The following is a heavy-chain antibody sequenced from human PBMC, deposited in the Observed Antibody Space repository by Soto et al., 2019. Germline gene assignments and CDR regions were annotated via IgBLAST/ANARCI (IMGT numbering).Heavy chain of an antibody. CDR1: GLTFSNYG. CDR3: AKIMHEITYYGMDV. V-gene: IGHV3-23*04. D-gene: IGHD3-16*01. J-gene: IGHJ6*01. Sequence: EVQVVESGGGLVQPGGPLRLSCTASGLTFSNYGMRWVRQAPGKGLAWVSSISRDRTDTYYVDSVKGRFPVSRDNSRNTLYLQMNSLTPEDPAVYDCAKIMHEITYYGMDVWGQGTTVTVSS. CDR2: ISRDRTDT.